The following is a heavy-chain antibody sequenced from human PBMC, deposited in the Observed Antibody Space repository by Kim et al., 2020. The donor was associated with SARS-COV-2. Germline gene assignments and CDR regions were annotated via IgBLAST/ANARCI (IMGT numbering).Heavy chain of an antibody. CDR2: ISGNNGNI. CDR3: AKEGTLATAGTVSYFQH. J-gene: IGHJ1*01. CDR1: GFTFRDYA. V-gene: IGHV3-9*01. D-gene: IGHD6-13*01. Sequence: GGSLRLSCAASGFTFRDYAMHWVRQAPGKGLEWVSGISGNNGNIDYADSVMGRFTISRDNAKNSLYLQINSLRVEDTALYYCAKEGTLATAGTVSYFQH.